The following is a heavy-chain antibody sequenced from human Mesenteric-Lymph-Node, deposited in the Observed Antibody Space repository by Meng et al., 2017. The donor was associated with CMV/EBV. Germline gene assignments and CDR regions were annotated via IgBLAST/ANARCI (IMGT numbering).Heavy chain of an antibody. J-gene: IGHJ4*02. D-gene: IGHD6-19*01. Sequence: AVSGGSISSSNWWSWVRQPPGKGLEWIGEIYHSGSTNYNPSLKSRVTISVDKSKNQFSLKLSSVTAADTAVYYCARAGFSGWYYFDYWGQGTLVTSPQ. CDR2: IYHSGST. CDR1: GGSISSSNW. V-gene: IGHV4-4*02. CDR3: ARAGFSGWYYFDY.